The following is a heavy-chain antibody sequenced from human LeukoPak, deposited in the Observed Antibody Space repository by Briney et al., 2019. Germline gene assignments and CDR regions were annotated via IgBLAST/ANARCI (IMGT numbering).Heavy chain of an antibody. CDR3: ARDLVGEGYNDDAFDI. CDR1: GGSISSYY. J-gene: IGHJ3*02. D-gene: IGHD5-24*01. Sequence: SETLSLTCTVSGGSISSYYWSWIRQPAGKGLEWIGRIYTSGSTNYNPSLKSRVTISVDKSKNQFSLKLSSVTAADTAVYYCARDLVGEGYNDDAFDIWGQGTMVTVSS. V-gene: IGHV4-4*07. CDR2: IYTSGST.